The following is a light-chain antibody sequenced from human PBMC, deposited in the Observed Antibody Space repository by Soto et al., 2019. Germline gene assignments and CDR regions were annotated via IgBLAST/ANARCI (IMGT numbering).Light chain of an antibody. J-gene: IGLJ1*01. CDR2: DVH. V-gene: IGLV2-14*03. CDR3: SSYTSSAPFYV. Sequence: QSALTQPASVSGSPGQSITISCTGARTDVDGHDYVSWYQQHPGQAPKLMIFDVHNRPSGVSSRFSGSKSGDTASLTISGFQAEDDGDYYCSSYTSSAPFYVFGTGTEVTVL. CDR1: RTDVDGHDY.